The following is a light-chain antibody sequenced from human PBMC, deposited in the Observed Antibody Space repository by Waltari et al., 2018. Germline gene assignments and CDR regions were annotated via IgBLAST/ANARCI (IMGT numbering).Light chain of an antibody. CDR3: QQYKTFPLT. Sequence: DIQMTQSPSSLAASVGDRVTITCRASQGISTFLAWFRQKPGKAPESLVYGASSLQSGVPSRFGGSGSGTDFTLTISSLQPEDFASYYCQQYKTFPLTCGGGT. CDR1: QGISTF. CDR2: GAS. J-gene: IGKJ4*01. V-gene: IGKV1-16*01.